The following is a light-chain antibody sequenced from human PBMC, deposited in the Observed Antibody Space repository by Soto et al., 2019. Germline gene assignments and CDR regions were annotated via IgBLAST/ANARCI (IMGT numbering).Light chain of an antibody. CDR1: GSNIGNNY. CDR2: ENN. J-gene: IGLJ3*02. V-gene: IGLV1-51*02. Sequence: QSALTQPPSVSAAPGQEVTISCSGGGSNIGNNYVSWYQQLPGTAPKLLICENNKRPSGIPDRFSGSKSGTSATLGITGLQTGDEADYYCGTWDSSLSAGVFGGGTKVTVL. CDR3: GTWDSSLSAGV.